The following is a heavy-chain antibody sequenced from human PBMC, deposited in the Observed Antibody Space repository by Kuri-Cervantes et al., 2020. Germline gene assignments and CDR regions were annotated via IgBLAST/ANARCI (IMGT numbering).Heavy chain of an antibody. CDR2: IIPIFGTA. Sequence: SVKVSCKASGGTFSSYAISWVRQAPGQGLEWMGGIIPIFGTANYAQKFQGRVTITADKSTRTAYMELSSLRSEDTAVYYCARALTAMATQNNWFDPWGQGTLVTVSS. CDR3: ARALTAMATQNNWFDP. V-gene: IGHV1-69*06. J-gene: IGHJ5*02. D-gene: IGHD5-18*01. CDR1: GGTFSSYA.